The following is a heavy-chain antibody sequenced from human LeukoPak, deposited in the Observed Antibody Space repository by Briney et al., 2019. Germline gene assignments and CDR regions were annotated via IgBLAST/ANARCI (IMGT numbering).Heavy chain of an antibody. CDR2: IYWDDDK. CDR3: AHRLVGATIFDY. Sequence: ESGPTLVKPTQTLTLTCTFSGFSLSTSGVGVGWILQPPGKALEWLALIYWDDDKRYSPSLKSRLTITKDTSKNQVVLTMTNMDPVDTATYYCAHRLVGATIFDYWGQGTLVTVSS. J-gene: IGHJ4*02. D-gene: IGHD1-26*01. CDR1: GFSLSTSGVG. V-gene: IGHV2-5*02.